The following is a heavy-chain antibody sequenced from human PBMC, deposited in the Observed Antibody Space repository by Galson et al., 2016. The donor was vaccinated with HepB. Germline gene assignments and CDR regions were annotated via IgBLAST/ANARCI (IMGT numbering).Heavy chain of an antibody. CDR3: ARIIRPFAEFDS. CDR1: GFTSSNHW. Sequence: ASGFTSSNHWMSWVRQAPGKGLEWVAGISQDGGKKDYLESVKGRFTISRDNAKNSLYLQMDNLRAEDTAVYYCARIIRPFAEFDSWGQGTLVTVAS. V-gene: IGHV3-7*01. D-gene: IGHD3-16*01. CDR2: ISQDGGKK. J-gene: IGHJ4*02.